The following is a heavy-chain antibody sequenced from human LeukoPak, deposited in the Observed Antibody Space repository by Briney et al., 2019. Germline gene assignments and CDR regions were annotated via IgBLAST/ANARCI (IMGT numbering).Heavy chain of an antibody. CDR1: GGSFSGYY. CDR2: INHSGST. D-gene: IGHD3-22*01. V-gene: IGHV4-34*01. CDR3: ARGGSAYDSSGYYYLDYYYYMDV. Sequence: SETLSLTCAVYGGSFSGYYWSWIRQPPGKGLEWIGEINHSGSTNYNPSLKSRVTISVDTSKNQFSLKLSSVTAADTAVYYCARGGSAYDSSGYYYLDYYYYMDVWGKGTTVTVSS. J-gene: IGHJ6*03.